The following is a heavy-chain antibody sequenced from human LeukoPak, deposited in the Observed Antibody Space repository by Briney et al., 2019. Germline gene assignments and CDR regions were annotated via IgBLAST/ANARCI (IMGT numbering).Heavy chain of an antibody. CDR3: AKGGYSYGYSLDY. CDR2: IWYDGSNK. CDR1: GFTFSSYG. V-gene: IGHV3-33*06. J-gene: IGHJ4*02. Sequence: TGGSMRLSCAASGFTFSSYGMHWVRQAPGKGLEWVAVIWYDGSNKYYADSVKGRFTISRDNSKDTLYLQMNSLRAEVTAVYYCAKGGYSYGYSLDYWGQGTLVTVSS. D-gene: IGHD5-18*01.